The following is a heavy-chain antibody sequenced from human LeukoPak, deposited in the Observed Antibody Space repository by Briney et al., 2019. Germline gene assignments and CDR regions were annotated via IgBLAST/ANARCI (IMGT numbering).Heavy chain of an antibody. J-gene: IGHJ6*03. V-gene: IGHV3-23*01. CDR3: ANPFSTPRSNYYIDV. Sequence: GGSLRLSCAASGFTFSSYAMSWVRQAPGKGLEWVSAISGSGGSTYYADSVKGRFTISRDHSKSTLYLQMNSLRAEDTAVYYCANPFSTPRSNYYIDVWGKGTTVTVSS. D-gene: IGHD2-2*01. CDR2: ISGSGGST. CDR1: GFTFSSYA.